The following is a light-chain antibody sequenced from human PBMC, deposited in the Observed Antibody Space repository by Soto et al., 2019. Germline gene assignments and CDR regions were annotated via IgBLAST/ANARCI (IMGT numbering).Light chain of an antibody. CDR3: QQYNTYSSLT. CDR1: QRISSW. V-gene: IGKV1-5*01. Sequence: DIQMTQSPSTLPAYVEVRVTVTGWASQRISSWLAWSQQKLGRAHRPLIYDASRLESGVPSRFGGSGYGTEFTLTISSLQPDYFATYYCQQYNTYSSLTFGGGTKVEIK. CDR2: DAS. J-gene: IGKJ4*01.